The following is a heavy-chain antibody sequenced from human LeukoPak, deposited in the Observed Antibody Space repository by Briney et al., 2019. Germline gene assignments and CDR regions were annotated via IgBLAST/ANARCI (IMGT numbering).Heavy chain of an antibody. CDR3: ARPLRNYYDSSGYYYDGGPFDY. J-gene: IGHJ4*02. Sequence: PGGSLRLSCAASGFTFSSYSMNWVRQAPGKGLEWVSSISSSSSYIYYADSVKGRFTISRDNAKNSLYLQMNSLRAEDTAVYYCARPLRNYYDSSGYYYDGGPFDYWGQGTLVTVSS. D-gene: IGHD3-22*01. CDR1: GFTFSSYS. CDR2: ISSSSSYI. V-gene: IGHV3-21*01.